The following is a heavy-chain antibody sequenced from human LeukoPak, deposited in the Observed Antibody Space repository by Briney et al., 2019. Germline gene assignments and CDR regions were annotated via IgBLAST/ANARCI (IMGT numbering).Heavy chain of an antibody. D-gene: IGHD2-15*01. CDR1: GYTFTGYY. J-gene: IGHJ4*02. CDR2: INPNSGGT. CDR3: ARDLGDPDCSGGSCHTDY. V-gene: IGHV1-2*02. Sequence: ASVKVSCKASGYTFTGYYMHWVRQPPGQGLDWMGWINPNSGGTNYAQKFQGRVTMTRDTSISTAYMELSRLRSDDTAVYYCARDLGDPDCSGGSCHTDYWGQGTLVTVSS.